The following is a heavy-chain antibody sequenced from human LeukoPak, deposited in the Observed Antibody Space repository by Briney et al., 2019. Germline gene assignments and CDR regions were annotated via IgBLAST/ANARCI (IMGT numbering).Heavy chain of an antibody. J-gene: IGHJ4*02. V-gene: IGHV4-34*01. D-gene: IGHD2/OR15-2a*01. CDR2: INHSGST. CDR1: GGSFRGYY. Sequence: TSSETLSLTCAVYGGSFRGYYWNWIRQSPGKGLEWIGEINHSGSTNYNPSLKSRVTISVDTSKNQFSLKLTSVTAADTAVYYCARDLLDTYWGQGTLVTVSS. CDR3: ARDLLDTY.